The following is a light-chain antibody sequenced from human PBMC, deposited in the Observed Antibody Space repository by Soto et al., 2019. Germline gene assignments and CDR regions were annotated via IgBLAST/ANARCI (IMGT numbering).Light chain of an antibody. CDR2: DVS. CDR3: RSYTIGSTRV. Sequence: QSVLTQPASVSGSPGQSIAISCTGTSSDVGGYNYVSWYQQHPGKAPKLMIFDVSNRPSGVSDRFSGSKSGNTASLTISGLQADDEADYCCRSYTIGSTRVFGTGTKVTVL. V-gene: IGLV2-14*01. CDR1: SSDVGGYNY. J-gene: IGLJ1*01.